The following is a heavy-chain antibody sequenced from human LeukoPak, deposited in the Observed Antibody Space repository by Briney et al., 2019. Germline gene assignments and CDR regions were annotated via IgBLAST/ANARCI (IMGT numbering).Heavy chain of an antibody. CDR2: IYTSGTT. CDR3: ARDSSSTSYYFDY. D-gene: IGHD6-6*01. CDR1: GGSISGSY. Sequence: SETLSLTCTVSGGSISGSYCNWIRQPVGKGLEWIGRIYTSGTTNDNPSLKSRVTMSVDTSKYQFSLKLSSVTAADTAVYYCARDSSSTSYYFDYWGQGILVTVSS. J-gene: IGHJ4*02. V-gene: IGHV4-4*07.